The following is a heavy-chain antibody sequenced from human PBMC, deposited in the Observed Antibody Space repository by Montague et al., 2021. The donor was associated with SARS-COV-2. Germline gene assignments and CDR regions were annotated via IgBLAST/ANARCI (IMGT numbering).Heavy chain of an antibody. D-gene: IGHD6-19*01. V-gene: IGHV6-1*01. Sequence: CAISGDSVSSSTVAWNWLRQSPSRGLERLGRTYFRSSFYNDYALSVKSRLNIQPDSAKNQFSLQLTSVTPEDTAIYYCARQDTSGWLTFDYWGQGILVTVSS. CDR1: GDSVSSSTVA. CDR2: TYFRSSFYN. J-gene: IGHJ4*02. CDR3: ARQDTSGWLTFDY.